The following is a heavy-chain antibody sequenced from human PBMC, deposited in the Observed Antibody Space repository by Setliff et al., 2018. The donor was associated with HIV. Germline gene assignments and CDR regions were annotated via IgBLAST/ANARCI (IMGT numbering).Heavy chain of an antibody. D-gene: IGHD3-10*01. V-gene: IGHV4-34*01. CDR2: INHSGST. CDR3: ARDRHYSGLGSYGP. CDR1: GGSFSGYD. Sequence: SETLSLTCAVYGGSFSGYDWSWIRQPPGKGLEWIGEINHSGSTNYNPSLKSRVTISVDTSRNQFSLRLTSVTAEDTAVYYCARDRHYSGLGSYGPWGPGTLVTISS. J-gene: IGHJ5*02.